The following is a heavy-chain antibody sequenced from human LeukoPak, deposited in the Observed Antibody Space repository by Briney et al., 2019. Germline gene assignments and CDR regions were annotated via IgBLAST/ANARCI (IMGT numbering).Heavy chain of an antibody. V-gene: IGHV3-21*01. CDR2: ISSSSSYI. Sequence: GGSLRLSCAACGFTFSSYSMNWVRQAPGKGLEWVSSISSSSSYIYYADSVKGRFTISRDNAKNSLYLQMNSLRAEDTAVYYCARGDLSRFDPWGQGTLVTVSS. D-gene: IGHD5/OR15-5a*01. J-gene: IGHJ5*02. CDR3: ARGDLSRFDP. CDR1: GFTFSSYS.